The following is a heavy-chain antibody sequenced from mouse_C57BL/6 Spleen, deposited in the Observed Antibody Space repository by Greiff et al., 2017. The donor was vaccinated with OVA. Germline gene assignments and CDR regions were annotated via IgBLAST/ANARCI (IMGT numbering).Heavy chain of an antibody. CDR3: ARSAQARLLRFDY. V-gene: IGHV1-18*01. Sequence: VQLKQSGPELVKPGASVKIPCKASGYTFTDYNMDWVKQSHGKSLEWIGDINPNNGGTIYNQKFKGKATLTVDKSSSTAYMELRSLTSEDTAVYYCARSAQARLLRFDYWGQGTTLTVSS. D-gene: IGHD3-2*02. CDR2: INPNNGGT. CDR1: GYTFTDYN. J-gene: IGHJ2*01.